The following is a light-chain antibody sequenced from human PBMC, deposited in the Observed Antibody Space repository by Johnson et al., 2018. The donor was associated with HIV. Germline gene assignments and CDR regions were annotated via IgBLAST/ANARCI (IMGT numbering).Light chain of an antibody. CDR3: ATWDNSLKGV. V-gene: IGLV1-51*01. CDR1: SSNIGNNY. J-gene: IGLJ1*01. CDR2: DNT. Sequence: QSVLTQPPSVSAAPGQKVTISCSGSSSNIGNNYVSWYQQLPGTAPKLLIYDNTKRPSGIPDRFSGSKSGTSATLDITGLQTGDEADYYCATWDNSLKGVFGTGTKVTVL.